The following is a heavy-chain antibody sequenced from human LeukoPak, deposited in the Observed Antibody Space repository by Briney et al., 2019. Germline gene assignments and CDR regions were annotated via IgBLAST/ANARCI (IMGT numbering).Heavy chain of an antibody. Sequence: SETLSLTCAVYGGSFSGYYWSWIRQPPGKGLEWIGEVNHSGSTNHNPSLKSRVTISVDTSKNQFSLKLSSVTAADTAVYYCASSTVTTGYYYYYYMDVWAKGTTVTVSS. CDR1: GGSFSGYY. V-gene: IGHV4-34*01. CDR3: ASSTVTTGYYYYYYMDV. CDR2: VNHSGST. D-gene: IGHD4-11*01. J-gene: IGHJ6*03.